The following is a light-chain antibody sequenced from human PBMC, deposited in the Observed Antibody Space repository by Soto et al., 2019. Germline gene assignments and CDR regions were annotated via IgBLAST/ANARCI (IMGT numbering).Light chain of an antibody. CDR1: QTISSW. Sequence: IQMTQSPSTLSGSLGDRPPIACGASQTISSWLASYQQKPGKAPKLLIYKASTLKSGGPSRICGSGSGAEFSLTISSLQPDDFATYFCQQYKNWPPITFGQGTRLEIK. CDR2: KAS. V-gene: IGKV1-5*03. CDR3: QQYKNWPPIT. J-gene: IGKJ5*01.